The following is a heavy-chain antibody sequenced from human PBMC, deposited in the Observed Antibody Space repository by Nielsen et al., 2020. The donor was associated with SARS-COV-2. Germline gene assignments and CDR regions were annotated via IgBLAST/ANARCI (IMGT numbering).Heavy chain of an antibody. Sequence: GGSLRLSCAGSGFTVDGFGMSWIRQVPGKGLEWVSGINWNGGSTGYGDSVRGRFTFYRDNAKNALYLQMNSLGAEDTAMYHCARSAQYCPYYSYCDMDVWGKGTAVTVSS. CDR2: INWNGGST. D-gene: IGHD2/OR15-2a*01. CDR1: GFTVDGFG. CDR3: ARSAQYCPYYSYCDMDV. V-gene: IGHV3-20*01. J-gene: IGHJ6*03.